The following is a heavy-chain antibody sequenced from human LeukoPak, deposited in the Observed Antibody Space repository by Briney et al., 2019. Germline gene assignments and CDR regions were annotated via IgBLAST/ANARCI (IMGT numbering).Heavy chain of an antibody. CDR1: GGSISSSSYY. Sequence: SETLSLTCTVSGGSISSSSYYWGWIHQPPGKGLEWIGSIYYSGSTYYNPSLKSRVTISVDTSKNQFSLKLSSVTAADTAVYYCATLGSSPTYFYVGMDVWGQGTAVTVSS. J-gene: IGHJ6*02. CDR3: ATLGSSPTYFYVGMDV. CDR2: IYYSGST. V-gene: IGHV4-39*07. D-gene: IGHD6-13*01.